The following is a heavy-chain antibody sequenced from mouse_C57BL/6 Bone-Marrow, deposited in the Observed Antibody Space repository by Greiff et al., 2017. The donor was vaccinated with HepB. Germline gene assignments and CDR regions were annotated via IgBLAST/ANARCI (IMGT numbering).Heavy chain of an antibody. D-gene: IGHD2-4*01. CDR1: GYTFTSYW. V-gene: IGHV1-55*01. J-gene: IGHJ3*01. Sequence: VQLQQPGAELVKPGASVKMSCKASGYTFTSYWITWVKQRPGQGLEWIGDIYPGSGSTNYNEKFKSKATLTVDTSSSTAYMQLSSLTSEDSAVYYCASYDYDVGWFAYWGQGTLVTVSA. CDR3: ASYDYDVGWFAY. CDR2: IYPGSGST.